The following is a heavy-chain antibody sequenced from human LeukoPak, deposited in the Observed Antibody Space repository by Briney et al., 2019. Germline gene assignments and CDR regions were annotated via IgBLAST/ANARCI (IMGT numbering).Heavy chain of an antibody. CDR3: AKDLRYLVDY. D-gene: IGHD2-2*02. CDR2: IRYDGSNK. Sequence: PGGSLRLSCTASGFTFSSYGMHWVRQAPGKGLEWVAFIRYDGSNKYYADSVKGRFTISRDNSKNTLYLQMNSLRAEDTAVYYCAKDLRYLVDYWGQGTLVTVSS. V-gene: IGHV3-30*02. J-gene: IGHJ4*02. CDR1: GFTFSSYG.